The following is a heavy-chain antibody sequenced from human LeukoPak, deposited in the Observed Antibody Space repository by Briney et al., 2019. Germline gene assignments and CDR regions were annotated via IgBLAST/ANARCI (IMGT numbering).Heavy chain of an antibody. CDR1: GGSISSNGYY. D-gene: IGHD6-19*01. J-gene: IGHJ4*02. CDR2: IYYSGST. Sequence: SGTLSLTCTVSGGSISSNGYYWGWIRQPPGEGLEWVGSIYYSGSTYFNPSPKSRVTISVDTSKNQFSLKLSSMTAADTGVYYCARARRSSGWYYFDFWGQGTLVTVSS. CDR3: ARARRSSGWYYFDF. V-gene: IGHV4-39*01.